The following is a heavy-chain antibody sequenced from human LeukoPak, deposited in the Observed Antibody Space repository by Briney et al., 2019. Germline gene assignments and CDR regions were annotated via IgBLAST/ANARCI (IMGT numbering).Heavy chain of an antibody. CDR3: AVLLLSAFDI. CDR2: IYSGGCT. CDR1: GLIVSSKY. V-gene: IGHV3-66*01. D-gene: IGHD2-15*01. Sequence: GSLRLSCAASGLIVSSKYMSWVRQAPGKGLEWVSVIYSGGCTYYADSVKGRFTISRDNSKSTLYLQMNSLRAEDTAVYYCAVLLLSAFDIWGQGTMVTVSS. J-gene: IGHJ3*02.